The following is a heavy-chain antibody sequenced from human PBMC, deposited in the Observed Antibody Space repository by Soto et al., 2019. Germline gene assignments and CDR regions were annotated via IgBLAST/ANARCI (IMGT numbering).Heavy chain of an antibody. V-gene: IGHV4-61*01. CDR3: AREPIVTSSFDY. J-gene: IGHJ4*02. CDR1: GGSVSSGSYY. CDR2: IYSSGST. D-gene: IGHD4-4*01. Sequence: SETLSLTCSVSGGSVSSGSYYWSWIRQPPGKGLEWIGYIYSSGSTDYNPSLKSRVTISLDTSKNQFSLSLSSVTAADTAVFFCAREPIVTSSFDYWGQGTLVTVSS.